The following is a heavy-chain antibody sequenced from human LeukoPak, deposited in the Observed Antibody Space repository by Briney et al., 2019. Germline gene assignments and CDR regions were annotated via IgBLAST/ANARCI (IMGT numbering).Heavy chain of an antibody. V-gene: IGHV4-34*01. CDR2: INHSGST. CDR3: AREYPKGGSYRFDP. J-gene: IGHJ5*02. Sequence: PGGSLRLSCAASGFTFSSYSMNWVRQPPGKGLEWIGEINHSGSTNYNPSLKSRVTISVDTSKNQFSLNLSSVTAADTAVYYCAREYPKGGSYRFDPWGQGTLVTVSS. CDR1: GFTFSSYS. D-gene: IGHD1-26*01.